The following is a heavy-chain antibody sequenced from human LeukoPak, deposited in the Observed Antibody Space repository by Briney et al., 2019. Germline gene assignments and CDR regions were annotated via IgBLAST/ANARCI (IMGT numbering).Heavy chain of an antibody. Sequence: SSETLSLTCTVSGGSVSSGTYYWSWIRQPPGKGLEWIGYIYYSGSTNYNPSLKSRVTISIDTSKNQFSLKLSSVTAADTAVYYCARDYAFDIWGQGTMVTVSS. CDR1: GGSVSSGTYY. CDR3: ARDYAFDI. CDR2: IYYSGST. V-gene: IGHV4-61*01. J-gene: IGHJ3*02.